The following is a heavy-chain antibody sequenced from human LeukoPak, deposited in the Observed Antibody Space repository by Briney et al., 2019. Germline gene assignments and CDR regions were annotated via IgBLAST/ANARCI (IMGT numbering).Heavy chain of an antibody. CDR3: ARSQWVLDY. J-gene: IGHJ4*02. CDR2: IREDGNEK. D-gene: IGHD2-8*01. CDR1: GFNFNTYW. V-gene: IGHV3-7*01. Sequence: PGGSLRLSCAASGFNFNTYWMTWVRQAPGKGLEWVANIREDGNEKYYVDSVKGRFTISRDSAKDLLYLQMNSLGVEDTAVYFRARSQWVLDYWGQGTRVTVSS.